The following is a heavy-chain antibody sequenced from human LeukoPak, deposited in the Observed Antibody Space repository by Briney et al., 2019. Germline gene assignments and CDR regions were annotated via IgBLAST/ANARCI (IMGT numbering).Heavy chain of an antibody. D-gene: IGHD2-21*01. J-gene: IGHJ6*02. CDR2: IYYSGST. CDR1: GGSISSYY. Sequence: SETLSLTCTVSGGSISSYYWSWIRQPPGKGLEWIGYIYYSGSTNYNPSLKSRVTISVDTSKNQFSLKLSSVTAADTAVYYCAIYSSPYGMDVWGQGTTVTVSS. V-gene: IGHV4-59*08. CDR3: AIYSSPYGMDV.